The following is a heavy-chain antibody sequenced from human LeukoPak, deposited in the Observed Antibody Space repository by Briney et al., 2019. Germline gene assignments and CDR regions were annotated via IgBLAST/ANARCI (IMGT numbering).Heavy chain of an antibody. CDR2: MYYSGST. J-gene: IGHJ4*02. CDR3: ATSPGRVQLVR. Sequence: SETLSPACSVSGASVSDYCWSWIRQPPGKGLEWIGYMYYSGSTKYNPSLTSRVAMSVDTSKNQFSLRLSSVTAADTAIYYCATSPGRVQLVRWVQGTPVTVSS. V-gene: IGHV4-59*02. CDR1: GASVSDYC. D-gene: IGHD5-24*01.